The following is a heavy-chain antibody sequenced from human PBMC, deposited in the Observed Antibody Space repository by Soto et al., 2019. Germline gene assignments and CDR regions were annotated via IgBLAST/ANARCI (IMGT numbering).Heavy chain of an antibody. CDR2: INHSGST. CDR1: GGSFSGYY. J-gene: IGHJ4*02. V-gene: IGHV4-34*01. CDR3: ARMPPTYSSGWYAD. D-gene: IGHD6-19*01. Sequence: SETLSLTCAVYGGSFSGYYWSWIRQPPGKGLEWIGEINHSGSTNYNPSLKSRVTISVDTSKNQFSLKLSSVTAADTAVYYCARMPPTYSSGWYADWGQGALVTVSS.